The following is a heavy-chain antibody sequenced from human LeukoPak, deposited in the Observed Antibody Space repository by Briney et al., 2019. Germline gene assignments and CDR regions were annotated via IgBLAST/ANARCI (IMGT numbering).Heavy chain of an antibody. CDR3: ARVHWYFDF. J-gene: IGHJ2*01. V-gene: IGHV3-7*04. CDR1: GFIFSSYW. CDR2: IKEDGSDK. Sequence: PGGSLRLSCAASGFIFSSYWMSWVRQAPGKGLEWVAHIKEDGSDKNHVDSVKGRFTISRDNAKNSLYLQMNSLRLEDTAVYYCARVHWYFDFWGRGTQVIVSS.